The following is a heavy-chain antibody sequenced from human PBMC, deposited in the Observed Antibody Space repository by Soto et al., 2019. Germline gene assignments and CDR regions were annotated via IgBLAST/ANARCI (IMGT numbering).Heavy chain of an antibody. D-gene: IGHD4-17*01. J-gene: IGHJ4*02. CDR1: GFTFSSYA. Sequence: GGSLRLSCAASGFTFSSYAMSWVRQAPGKGLEWVSAISGSGGSTYYADSVKGRFTISRDNSKNTLYLQMNSLRAEDTAVYYCAKTDYGDYGAPWFDYWGQGILVTVSS. CDR2: ISGSGGST. CDR3: AKTDYGDYGAPWFDY. V-gene: IGHV3-23*01.